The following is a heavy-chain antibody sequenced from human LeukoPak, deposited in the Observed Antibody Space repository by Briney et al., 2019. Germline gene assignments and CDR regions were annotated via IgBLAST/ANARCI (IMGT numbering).Heavy chain of an antibody. Sequence: PGGSLRLSCAASGFTFSSYAMSWVRQAPGQGLEWMGGIIPIFGTANYAQKFQGRVTITADKSTSTAYMELSGLRSEDTAVYYCARGGPSGYVVIEYWGQGTLVTVSS. CDR3: ARGGPSGYVVIEY. J-gene: IGHJ4*02. CDR1: GFTFSSYA. CDR2: IIPIFGTA. D-gene: IGHD5-12*01. V-gene: IGHV1-69*06.